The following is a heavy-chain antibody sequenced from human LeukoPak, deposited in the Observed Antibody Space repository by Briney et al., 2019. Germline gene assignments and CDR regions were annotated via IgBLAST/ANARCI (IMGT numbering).Heavy chain of an antibody. Sequence: ASVKVSCKASGYTFTNYTIHWVRQAPGQRLEWMGWINAGNDNTKYSQKFQGRVTITKDTSASTTYMELSSLRSEDTAVYYCARGYCSSTSCSPGDYWGQGTLVTVSS. CDR1: GYTFTNYT. V-gene: IGHV1-3*01. CDR3: ARGYCSSTSCSPGDY. CDR2: INAGNDNT. D-gene: IGHD2-2*01. J-gene: IGHJ4*02.